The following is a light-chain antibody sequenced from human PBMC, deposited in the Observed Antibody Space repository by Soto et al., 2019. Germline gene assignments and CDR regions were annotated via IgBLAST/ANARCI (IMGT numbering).Light chain of an antibody. CDR2: AAS. V-gene: IGKV1-39*01. J-gene: IGKJ1*01. Sequence: QMTQSPSSLSASVGYRVTITCRASQSISSYLNWHQQTPGKAPKLLIYAASTLQSGVPSRFSGSGSGTEFTLTISSLQPEDFGTDDCQQYNSYSTFGQGTKGDIK. CDR3: QQYNSYST. CDR1: QSISSY.